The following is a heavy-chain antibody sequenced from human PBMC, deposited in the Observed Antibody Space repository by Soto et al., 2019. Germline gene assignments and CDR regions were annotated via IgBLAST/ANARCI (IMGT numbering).Heavy chain of an antibody. CDR2: IYHSGST. J-gene: IGHJ5*02. V-gene: IGHV4-30-2*01. Sequence: QLQLQESGSGLVKPSQTLSLTCAVSGGSISSGGYSWSWIRQPPGKGLEWIGYIYHSGSTYYNPSLKSRVTISIDRSKNQFSLKLSSVTAADTAMYYCARVASPWGQGTLVTVSS. CDR3: ARVASP. CDR1: GGSISSGGYS.